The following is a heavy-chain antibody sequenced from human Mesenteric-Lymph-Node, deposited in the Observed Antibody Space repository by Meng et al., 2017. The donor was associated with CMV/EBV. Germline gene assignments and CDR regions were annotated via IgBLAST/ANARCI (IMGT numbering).Heavy chain of an antibody. CDR3: ARRIALSGPLYYSDF. D-gene: IGHD6-13*01. V-gene: IGHV1-18*01. CDR1: GYSFTNNG. CDR2: ISTYNDNT. Sequence: ASVKVSCKTSGYSFTNNGITWVRQAPGQGLEWMGWISTYNDNTHYAQEFQDRVTMTTDTSTTTVYMELRGLRSDDSAVYYCARRIALSGPLYYSDFWGQGTLVTVSS. J-gene: IGHJ4*02.